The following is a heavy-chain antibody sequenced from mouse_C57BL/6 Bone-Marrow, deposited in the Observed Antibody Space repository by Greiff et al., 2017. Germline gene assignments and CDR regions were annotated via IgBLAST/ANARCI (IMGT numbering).Heavy chain of an antibody. Sequence: QVQLQQSGAELVKPGASVKMSCKASGYTFTSYWITWVKQRPGQGLEWIGDIDPGSGSTNYNEKFKGKATLTVDTSSSTAYMQLSSLTAEDSAVYYCARDYSNYYFDYWGQGTTLTVSS. CDR1: GYTFTSYW. V-gene: IGHV1-55*01. CDR3: ARDYSNYYFDY. D-gene: IGHD2-5*01. CDR2: IDPGSGST. J-gene: IGHJ2*01.